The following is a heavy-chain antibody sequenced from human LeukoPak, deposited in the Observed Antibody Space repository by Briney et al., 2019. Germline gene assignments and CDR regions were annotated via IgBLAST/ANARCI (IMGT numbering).Heavy chain of an antibody. CDR1: GYTFTSYY. Sequence: ASVKVSCKASGYTFTSYYMHWVRQAPGQGLEWMGIINPSGGSTSYAQKFQGRVTMTRDTSTSTVYMELSSLRSEDTAVYYCARDYVDYYDSSGYQGDWGQGTPVTVSS. J-gene: IGHJ4*02. CDR2: INPSGGST. D-gene: IGHD3-22*01. V-gene: IGHV1-46*01. CDR3: ARDYVDYYDSSGYQGD.